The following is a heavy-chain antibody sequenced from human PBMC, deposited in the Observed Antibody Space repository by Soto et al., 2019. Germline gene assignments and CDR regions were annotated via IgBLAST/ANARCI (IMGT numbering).Heavy chain of an antibody. Sequence: EASVKVSCKASGYTFTSYDINWVRQATGQGLEWVGWMNPNSGNTGYAQKFQGRVTFTRDTSAGTVYMQLSSLASEDTAVYYCARDDSGFSGSHYIDYFNYWGQGALVTVSS. CDR3: ARDDSGFSGSHYIDYFNY. D-gene: IGHD1-26*01. V-gene: IGHV1-8*01. CDR1: GYTFTSYD. CDR2: MNPNSGNT. J-gene: IGHJ4*02.